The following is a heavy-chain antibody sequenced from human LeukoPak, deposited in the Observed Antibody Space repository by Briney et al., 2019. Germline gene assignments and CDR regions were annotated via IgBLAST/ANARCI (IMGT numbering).Heavy chain of an antibody. J-gene: IGHJ4*02. CDR1: GYSISSGYY. Sequence: SETLSLTCTVSGYSISSGYYWGWIRQPPGKGLEWIGSIFHSGSTYHNPSPKSRATISVDTSKNEFSLKLTSVTAADTAVYYCGRSWEHFDWLSPFDYWGQGTLVTVSS. V-gene: IGHV4-38-2*02. CDR2: IFHSGST. CDR3: GRSWEHFDWLSPFDY. D-gene: IGHD3-9*01.